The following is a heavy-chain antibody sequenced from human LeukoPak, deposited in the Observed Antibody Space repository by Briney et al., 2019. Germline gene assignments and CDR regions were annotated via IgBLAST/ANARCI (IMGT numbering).Heavy chain of an antibody. D-gene: IGHD6-6*01. Sequence: SETLSLTCTASGGSISSYYWSWIRQPPGKGLEWIGYIYYSGSTNYNPSLKSRVTISVDTSKNQFSLKLSSVTAADTAVYYCAREGPAARRVYYYYYMDVWGKGTTVTVSS. V-gene: IGHV4-59*12. J-gene: IGHJ6*03. CDR3: AREGPAARRVYYYYYMDV. CDR1: GGSISSYY. CDR2: IYYSGST.